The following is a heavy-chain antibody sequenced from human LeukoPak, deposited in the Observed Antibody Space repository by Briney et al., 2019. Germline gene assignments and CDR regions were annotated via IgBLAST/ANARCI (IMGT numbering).Heavy chain of an antibody. CDR1: GFTFSSYA. Sequence: GGSLRLSCAASGFTFSSYAMSWVRQAPGKGLEWVSAISGSGGSTYYADSVKGRFTISRDNSKNTLYLQMNSLRAEDTAVYYCTKADRDGYNYFDYWGQGTLVTVSS. CDR3: TKADRDGYNYFDY. D-gene: IGHD5-24*01. J-gene: IGHJ4*02. V-gene: IGHV3-23*01. CDR2: ISGSGGST.